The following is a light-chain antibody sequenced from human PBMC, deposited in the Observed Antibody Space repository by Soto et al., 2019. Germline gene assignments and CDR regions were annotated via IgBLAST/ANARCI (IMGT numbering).Light chain of an antibody. CDR3: TSYAGSSIPVV. CDR1: SSDVGGYNF. V-gene: IGLV2-8*01. Sequence: QSALTQPPSASGSPGRSVTISCTGASSDVGGYNFVSWYQQHPGKAPKLMIYEVTKRPSGVPDRFSGSKSGNTASLTVSGLQAEDEADYYCTSYAGSSIPVVFGGGTKLTVL. J-gene: IGLJ2*01. CDR2: EVT.